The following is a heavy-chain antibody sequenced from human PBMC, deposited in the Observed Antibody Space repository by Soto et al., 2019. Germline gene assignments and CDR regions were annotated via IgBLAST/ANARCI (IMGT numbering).Heavy chain of an antibody. D-gene: IGHD2-15*01. J-gene: IGHJ5*02. V-gene: IGHV1-3*01. CDR3: ARGIAIGQLDP. Sequence: QVQLVQSGAEVKKPGASVKISCKASGYTFTRYTMNWVRQAPGQRLEWMGWINPDNGNTKSSQKFQDRVIITRDTSASTAYMDLSSLGSEDTAVYYCARGIAIGQLDPWGQGTLVTVSS. CDR2: INPDNGNT. CDR1: GYTFTRYT.